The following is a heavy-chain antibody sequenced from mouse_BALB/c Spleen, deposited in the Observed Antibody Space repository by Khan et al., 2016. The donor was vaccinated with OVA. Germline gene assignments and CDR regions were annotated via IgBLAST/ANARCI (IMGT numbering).Heavy chain of an antibody. V-gene: IGHV1S137*01. D-gene: IGHD2-1*01. CDR1: GYTFTDYA. Sequence: QVQLQQSGAELVRPGVSVKISCKGSGYTFTDYAMHWVKQSHAKSLEWIGVISTYYGDADYNQKFKGKATLTVDNSSSTAYMELARLTSEDSAIXYWARGRGNSLFAYWGQGTLVPGSA. CDR3: ARGRGNSLFAY. CDR2: ISTYYGDA. J-gene: IGHJ3*01.